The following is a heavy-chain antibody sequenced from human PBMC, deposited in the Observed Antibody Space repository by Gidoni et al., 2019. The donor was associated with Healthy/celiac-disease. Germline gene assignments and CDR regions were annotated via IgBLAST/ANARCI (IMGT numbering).Heavy chain of an antibody. J-gene: IGHJ6*02. CDR1: GGSFSGSY. CDR3: ARSGNRATHYYYYGMDV. Sequence: QVQLQQWGAGLLKPSETLSLTCAVHGGSFSGSYWSWIRQPPGKGLEWIGEINHSGSTNYNPSLKSRVTISVDTSKNQFSLKLSSVTAADTAVYYCARSGNRATHYYYYGMDVWGQGTTVTVSS. V-gene: IGHV4-34*01. CDR2: INHSGST.